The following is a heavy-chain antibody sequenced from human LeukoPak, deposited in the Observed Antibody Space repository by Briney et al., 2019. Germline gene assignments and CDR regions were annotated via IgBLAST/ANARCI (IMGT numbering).Heavy chain of an antibody. CDR2: VYPATGGT. J-gene: IGHJ4*02. CDR3: VRGAVIAHFDY. Sequence: ASVKVSCTASGYTFTSYNMHWVRQAPGQGLEWMGWVYPATGGTNYAQKFQGRVTMTTDTSISTAYMELRGLTSDDTAVYFCVRGAVIAHFDYWGQGTLVTVSS. V-gene: IGHV1-2*02. D-gene: IGHD2-21*01. CDR1: GYTFTSYN.